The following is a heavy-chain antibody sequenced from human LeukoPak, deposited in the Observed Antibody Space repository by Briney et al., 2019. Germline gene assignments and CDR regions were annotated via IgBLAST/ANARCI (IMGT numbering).Heavy chain of an antibody. D-gene: IGHD6-6*01. CDR3: ARVRYIAARRCWFDP. CDR2: ISSSGSTI. Sequence: GGSLRLSCAASGFTFSSYEMNWVRQAPGKGLEWVSYISSSGSTIYYADSVKGRFTISRDNAKNSLYLQMNSLRAEDTAVYYCARVRYIAARRCWFDPWGQGTLVTVSS. CDR1: GFTFSSYE. J-gene: IGHJ5*02. V-gene: IGHV3-48*03.